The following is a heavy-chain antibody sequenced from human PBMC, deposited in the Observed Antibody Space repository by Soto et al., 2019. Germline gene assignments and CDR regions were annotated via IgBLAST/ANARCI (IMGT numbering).Heavy chain of an antibody. D-gene: IGHD3-10*01. CDR1: GFTFNSYS. Sequence: PGGSLRLSCAASGFTFNSYSMHWVRQAPGKGLEWVAEIWYDGSSEYYADSVKGRFTISRDNSKNTLDLQMNSLRAEDTAVYYCARDREAASEGFDYGSGSLDFAYWGQGTLVTVSS. V-gene: IGHV3-33*01. CDR2: IWYDGSSE. CDR3: ARDREAASEGFDYGSGSLDFAY. J-gene: IGHJ4*02.